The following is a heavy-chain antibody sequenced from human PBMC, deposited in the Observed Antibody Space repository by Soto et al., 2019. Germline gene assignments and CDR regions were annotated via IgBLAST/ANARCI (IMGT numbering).Heavy chain of an antibody. CDR3: AKDVSPMTTVTTDY. Sequence: SWVRQAPGKGLEWVSIVTNSGGSTYYADSVKGRFTISRDNSKNTLYLQMNSLRAEDTALYYCAKDVSPMTTVTTDYWGQGTLVTVSS. CDR2: VTNSGGST. D-gene: IGHD4-17*01. J-gene: IGHJ4*02. V-gene: IGHV3-23*01.